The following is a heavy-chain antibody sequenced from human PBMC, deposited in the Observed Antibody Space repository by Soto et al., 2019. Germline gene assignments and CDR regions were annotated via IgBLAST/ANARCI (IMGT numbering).Heavy chain of an antibody. J-gene: IGHJ4*02. D-gene: IGHD3-3*01. CDR2: IYYIGST. CDR1: GGSISSYY. Sequence: PSETLSLTCTVSGGSISSYYWSWIRQPPGKGLEWIGYIYYIGSTNYNPSLKSRVTISVDTSKNQFSLKLSSVTAADTAVYYCARDRGDFWSGEGNGYFDYWGQGTLVTVS. V-gene: IGHV4-59*01. CDR3: ARDRGDFWSGEGNGYFDY.